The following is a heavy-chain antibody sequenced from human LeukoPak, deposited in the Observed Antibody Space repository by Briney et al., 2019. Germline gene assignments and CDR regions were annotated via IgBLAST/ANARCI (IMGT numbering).Heavy chain of an antibody. V-gene: IGHV3-7*01. CDR3: ARGVYYFDY. Sequence: KPGGSLRLSCAASGFTFSSYWMTWVRQAPGKGLEWVANMNQDGSEKYYVDSVKGRFTISRDNAKDSLYLQMNSLRAEDTAVYYCARGVYYFDYWGQGTLVTVSP. CDR2: MNQDGSEK. J-gene: IGHJ4*02. CDR1: GFTFSSYW. D-gene: IGHD1-26*01.